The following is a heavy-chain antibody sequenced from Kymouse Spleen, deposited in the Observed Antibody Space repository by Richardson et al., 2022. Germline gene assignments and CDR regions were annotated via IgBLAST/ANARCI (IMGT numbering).Heavy chain of an antibody. CDR2: IYYSGST. Sequence: QLQLQESGPGLVKPSETLSLTCTVSGGSISSSSYYWGWIRQPPGKGLEWIGSIYYSGSTYYNPSLKSRVTISVDTSKNQFSLKLSSVTAADTAVYYCARQRAAGTRGYYYYYGMDVWGQGTTVTVSS. CDR3: ARQRAAGTRGYYYYYGMDV. D-gene: IGHD6-13*01. J-gene: IGHJ6*02. CDR1: GGSISSSSYY. V-gene: IGHV4-39*01.